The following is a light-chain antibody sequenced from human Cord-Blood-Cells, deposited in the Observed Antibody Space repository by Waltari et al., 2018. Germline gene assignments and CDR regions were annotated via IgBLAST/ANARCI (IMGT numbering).Light chain of an antibody. Sequence: QSALTQPASVSGSPGQSITIPCTGTSSDVGGYNYVSWYQQHPGKAPKLMIYDVSNRPSGVSNRFSGSKSGNTASLTISGLQAEDEADYYCSSYTSSSTWVFGGGTKLTGL. CDR2: DVS. CDR3: SSYTSSSTWV. CDR1: SSDVGGYNY. V-gene: IGLV2-14*03. J-gene: IGLJ3*02.